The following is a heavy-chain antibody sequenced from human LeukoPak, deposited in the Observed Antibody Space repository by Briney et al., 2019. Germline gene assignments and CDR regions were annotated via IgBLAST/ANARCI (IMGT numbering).Heavy chain of an antibody. CDR2: ISGSGGST. CDR1: GFTFSGYA. V-gene: IGHV3-23*01. J-gene: IGHJ5*02. CDR3: AKGDSGYYYDSSGYLNWFDP. Sequence: QPGGSLRLSCAASGFTFSGYAMSWVRQAPGKGLEWVSVISGSGGSTYYVGSVKGRFTISRDNSKNTLSLQMNGLRAEDTAVYYCAKGDSGYYYDSSGYLNWFDPWGQGTLVTVSS. D-gene: IGHD3-22*01.